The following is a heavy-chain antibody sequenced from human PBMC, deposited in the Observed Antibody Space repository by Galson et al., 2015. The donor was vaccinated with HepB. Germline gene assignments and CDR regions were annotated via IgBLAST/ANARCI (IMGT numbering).Heavy chain of an antibody. CDR2: ISSSTSYI. D-gene: IGHD6-13*01. Sequence: SLRLSCAASGFTLSSYSMNWVRQAPGKGLEWVSSISSSTSYIYYADSVKGRFTISRDNSKNPLYLQMNSLRAEDTAVYYCARDLTGYSSTWRRYWFFDLWGRGTPVTVSS. CDR3: ARDLTGYSSTWRRYWFFDL. J-gene: IGHJ2*01. V-gene: IGHV3-21*01. CDR1: GFTLSSYS.